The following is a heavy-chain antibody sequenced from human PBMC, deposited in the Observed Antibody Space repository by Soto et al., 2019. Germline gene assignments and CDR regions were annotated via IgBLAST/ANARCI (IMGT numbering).Heavy chain of an antibody. CDR2: IYYSGST. J-gene: IGHJ5*02. CDR3: ARLDDTAMVPYNWFDP. Sequence: SETLSLTCTVSGGSINSSSYYWGWIRQPPGKGLEWIGSIYYSGSTYYNPSLKSRVTISVDTSKNQFSLKLSSVTAADTAVYYCARLDDTAMVPYNWFDPWGQGTLGT. V-gene: IGHV4-39*01. D-gene: IGHD5-18*01. CDR1: GGSINSSSYY.